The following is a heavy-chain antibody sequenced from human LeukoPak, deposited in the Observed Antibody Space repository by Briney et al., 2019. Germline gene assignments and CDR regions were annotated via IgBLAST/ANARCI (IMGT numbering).Heavy chain of an antibody. J-gene: IGHJ4*02. CDR3: ARMTVGLNGGYADY. CDR2: IYYSGST. V-gene: IGHV4-31*03. D-gene: IGHD5-12*01. Sequence: PSETLSLTCTASGGSISSGGYYWRWIRQHPGKGLEWIGYIYYSGSTYYNPSLKSRVTISVDTSKNQFSLKLSSVTAADTAVYYCARMTVGLNGGYADYWGQGTLVTVSS. CDR1: GGSISSGGYY.